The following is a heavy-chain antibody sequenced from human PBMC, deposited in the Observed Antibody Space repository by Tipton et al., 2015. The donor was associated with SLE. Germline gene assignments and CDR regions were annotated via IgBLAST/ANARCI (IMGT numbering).Heavy chain of an antibody. D-gene: IGHD3-10*01. V-gene: IGHV3-53*05. J-gene: IGHJ4*02. CDR1: GFTVSSNY. CDR2: IYTGGAA. CDR3: AKNSGSYYFDD. Sequence: SLRLSCAASGFTVSSNYMNWVRQAPGKGLEWVSVIYTGGAAYYADSVKGRFTISRDNSKNTLYLQMNSLRAEDTAVYYCAKNSGSYYFDDWGQGTLVTVSS.